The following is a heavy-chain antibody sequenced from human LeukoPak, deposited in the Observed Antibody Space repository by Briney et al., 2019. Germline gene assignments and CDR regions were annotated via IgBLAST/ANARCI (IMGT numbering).Heavy chain of an antibody. J-gene: IGHJ3*02. CDR1: GFTFSSYS. CDR3: ATDSDSGSPHGAFDI. V-gene: IGHV3-53*01. D-gene: IGHD1-26*01. Sequence: GGSLRLSCAASGFTFSSYSMNWVRQAPGKGLEWVSVIYSGGTTYYADSVKGRFTISRDNSKNTLYLQMNSLRAEDTAVYYCATDSDSGSPHGAFDIWGQGTMVTVSS. CDR2: IYSGGTT.